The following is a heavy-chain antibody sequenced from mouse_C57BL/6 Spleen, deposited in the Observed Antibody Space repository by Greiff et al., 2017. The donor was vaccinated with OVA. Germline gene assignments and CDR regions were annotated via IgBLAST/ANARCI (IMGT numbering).Heavy chain of an antibody. Sequence: VQLQQPGAELVKPGASVKLSCTASGFNIKDYYMHWVKQRTEQGLEWIGRIDPEDGETKYAQKFQGKATITADTSSNTAYLQLSSLTSEDTAVYYCARGYYSDYPDYWGQGTTLTVSS. V-gene: IGHV14-2*01. D-gene: IGHD2-13*01. CDR2: IDPEDGET. CDR1: GFNIKDYY. CDR3: ARGYYSDYPDY. J-gene: IGHJ2*01.